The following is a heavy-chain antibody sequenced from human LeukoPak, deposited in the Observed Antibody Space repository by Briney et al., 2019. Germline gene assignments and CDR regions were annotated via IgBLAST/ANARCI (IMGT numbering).Heavy chain of an antibody. CDR1: GYTFTGYY. CDR3: ASPPGREGYIGYDH. J-gene: IGHJ4*02. CDR2: IDPNSGNT. V-gene: IGHV1-2*02. Sequence: ASVKVSCKASGYTFTGYYMHWVRQAPGQGLEWMGWIDPNSGNTNYAQKFQGRVTMTRGTSISATYMELSRLRSDDTAVYYCASPPGREGYIGYDHGGQGPRVTVSS. D-gene: IGHD5-24*01.